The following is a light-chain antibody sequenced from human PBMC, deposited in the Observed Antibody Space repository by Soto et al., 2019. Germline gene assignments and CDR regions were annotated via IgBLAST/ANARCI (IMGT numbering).Light chain of an antibody. V-gene: IGKV3-20*01. CDR1: QRVSSTY. J-gene: IGKJ2*01. Sequence: EIVLTQSPGTLSLSPGERATLSCRASQRVSSTYLAWYQQKPGQAPRLLICGASFSATGVPDRFSRSGSGTDFTLTISRLEPEDFAVYYCQQYGSSPYTFGQGTKLPIK. CDR3: QQYGSSPYT. CDR2: GAS.